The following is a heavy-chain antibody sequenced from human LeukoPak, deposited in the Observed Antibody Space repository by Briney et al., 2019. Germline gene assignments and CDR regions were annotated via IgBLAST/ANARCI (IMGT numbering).Heavy chain of an antibody. J-gene: IGHJ4*02. CDR3: VRGNFNGGIDY. Sequence: GGSLRLSCAACGFTFSSYWMQWVRHAPGKGLVWVSRIDGDGGSTNYADSVKGRFTIYRDSAKNTLYLKMNSLRAEDTAVYYCVRGNFNGGIDYWGQGTLVTVSS. V-gene: IGHV3-74*01. CDR2: IDGDGGST. CDR1: GFTFSSYW.